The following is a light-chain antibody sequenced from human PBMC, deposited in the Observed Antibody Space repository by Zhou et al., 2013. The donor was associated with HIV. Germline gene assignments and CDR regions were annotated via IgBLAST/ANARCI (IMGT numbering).Light chain of an antibody. CDR2: GAS. CDR3: QQFNNWPPTRT. CDR1: QSVSSN. V-gene: IGKV3-15*01. Sequence: EIVMTQSPATLSVSPGERATLSCRASQSVSSNLAWYQQKPGQTPRLLIYGASTRATGIPVRFSGSGSGTEFTLTISSLQSEDFAVYYCQQFNNWPPTRTFGQGT. J-gene: IGKJ1*01.